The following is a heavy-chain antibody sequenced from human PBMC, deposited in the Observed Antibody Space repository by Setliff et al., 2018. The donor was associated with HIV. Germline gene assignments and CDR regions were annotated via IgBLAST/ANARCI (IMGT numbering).Heavy chain of an antibody. CDR1: GFTVNSNY. CDR3: ARGGSFGGYDSSGYIAFDY. Sequence: GESLRLSCAASGFTVNSNYMTWVRQAPGKGLEWVSVIYSGGSTYYADSVKGRFTISRDNSKNTLYLQINSLRAEDTAVYYCARGGSFGGYDSSGYIAFDYWDQGTLVTVSS. CDR2: IYSGGST. V-gene: IGHV3-53*01. D-gene: IGHD3-22*01. J-gene: IGHJ4*02.